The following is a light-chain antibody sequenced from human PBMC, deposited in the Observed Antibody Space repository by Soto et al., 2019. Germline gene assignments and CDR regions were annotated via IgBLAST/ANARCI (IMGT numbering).Light chain of an antibody. J-gene: IGKJ5*01. V-gene: IGKV3D-20*02. Sequence: IVLTQSPGTLSLSPGERATPSCRASQSVSSSYLAWYQQKPGQAPRLLIYGASTRAAGIPATFSGSGSGTEFTLTINSLEPEDFAVYYCQQRNVWPPITFGQGTRLEIK. CDR3: QQRNVWPPIT. CDR2: GAS. CDR1: QSVSSSY.